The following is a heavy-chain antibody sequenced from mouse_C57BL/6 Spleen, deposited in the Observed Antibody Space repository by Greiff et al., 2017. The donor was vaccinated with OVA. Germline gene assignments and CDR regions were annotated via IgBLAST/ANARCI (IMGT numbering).Heavy chain of an antibody. CDR2: FHPYNDDT. V-gene: IGHV1-47*01. CDR1: GYTFTTYP. J-gene: IGHJ3*01. Sequence: VQVVESGAELVKPGASVKMSCKASGYTFTTYPIEWMKQNHGKSLEWIGNFHPYNDDTKYNEKFKGKATLTVEKSSSTVYLELSRLTSDDSAVYYCARRHYDYDVGFAYWGQGTLVTVSA. CDR3: ARRHYDYDVGFAY. D-gene: IGHD2-4*01.